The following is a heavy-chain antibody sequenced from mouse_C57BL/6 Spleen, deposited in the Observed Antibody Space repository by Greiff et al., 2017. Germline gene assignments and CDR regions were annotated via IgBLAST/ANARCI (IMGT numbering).Heavy chain of an antibody. CDR1: GYKFTDYN. Sequence: VQLQQSGPELVKPGASVKMSCKASGYKFTDYNMHWVKQSHGKSLEWIGYINPNNGDTNYNGKLKGTATLTADTSTSTAYMQRSSLTSDDTAVYFCAREGFAYWGQGTLLTVSA. J-gene: IGHJ3*01. CDR3: AREGFAY. V-gene: IGHV1-22*01. CDR2: INPNNGDT.